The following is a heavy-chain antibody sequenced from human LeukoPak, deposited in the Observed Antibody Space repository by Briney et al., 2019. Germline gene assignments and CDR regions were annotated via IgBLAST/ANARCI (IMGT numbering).Heavy chain of an antibody. V-gene: IGHV1-18*01. J-gene: IGHJ4*02. Sequence: ASVKVSCKASGYTFTNYGISWVRQAPGQGLEWMGRISAYNDNTNYVQNLQGRVTMTTDTSTSTAYMELRSLRSDDTAVYYCARDQPGETLAEYWGQGTLVTVSP. D-gene: IGHD2-21*01. CDR1: GYTFTNYG. CDR2: ISAYNDNT. CDR3: ARDQPGETLAEY.